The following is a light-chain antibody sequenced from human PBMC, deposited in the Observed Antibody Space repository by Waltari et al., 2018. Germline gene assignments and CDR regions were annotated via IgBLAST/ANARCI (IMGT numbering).Light chain of an antibody. CDR2: DNS. J-gene: IGLJ2*01. CDR1: DIGNKS. CDR3: QVWDSGDDQVV. Sequence: SYVLAQPPSVSVAPGKTARITCGGDDIGNKSVHWYHQKSGQAPVLVINDNSDRPSGIPGRFSGSNSGNTATLTISRVEVGDEADYYCQVWDSGDDQVVFGGGTKLTV. V-gene: IGLV3-21*01.